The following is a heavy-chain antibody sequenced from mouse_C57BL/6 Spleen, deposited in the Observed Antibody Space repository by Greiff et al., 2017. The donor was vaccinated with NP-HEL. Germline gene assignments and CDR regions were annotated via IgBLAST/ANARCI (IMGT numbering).Heavy chain of an antibody. V-gene: IGHV2-2*01. CDR2: IWSGGST. Sequence: VKLMESGPGLVQPSQSLSITCTVSGFSLPSYGVHWVRQSPGKGLEWLGVIWSGGSTDYNAAFISRLSISKDNSKSQVFFKMNSLQADDTAIYYCARKDWDLYYAMDYWGQGTSVTVSS. CDR3: ARKDWDLYYAMDY. D-gene: IGHD4-1*01. J-gene: IGHJ4*01. CDR1: GFSLPSYG.